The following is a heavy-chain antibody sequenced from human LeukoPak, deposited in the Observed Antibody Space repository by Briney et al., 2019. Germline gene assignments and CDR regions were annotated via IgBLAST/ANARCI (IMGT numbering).Heavy chain of an antibody. J-gene: IGHJ5*02. D-gene: IGHD6-13*01. CDR1: GYSFTSYW. CDR2: IYPGDSDT. V-gene: IGHV5-51*01. Sequence: GESLKISCKGSGYSFTSYWIGWVRQMPGKGLEWMGIIYPGDSDTRYSPSFQGQVTISADKSISTAYLQWSSLKASDTAMYYCTRHEVAAAGTNWFDPWGQGTLVTVSS. CDR3: TRHEVAAAGTNWFDP.